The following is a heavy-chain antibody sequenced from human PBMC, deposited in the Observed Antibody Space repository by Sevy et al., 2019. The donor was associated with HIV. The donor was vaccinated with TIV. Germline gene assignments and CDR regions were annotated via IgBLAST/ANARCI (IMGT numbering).Heavy chain of an antibody. V-gene: IGHV3-53*01. Sequence: GGSLRLSCAASGFTVSSNYMSWVRQAPGKGLEWVSVIYSSGRTYYADSVKGRFTITRDNSKNTLYLQMNSLRAEDTAVYYCARSWGIAAAGPLDYWGQGTLVTVSS. J-gene: IGHJ4*02. CDR1: GFTVSSNY. D-gene: IGHD6-13*01. CDR3: ARSWGIAAAGPLDY. CDR2: IYSSGRT.